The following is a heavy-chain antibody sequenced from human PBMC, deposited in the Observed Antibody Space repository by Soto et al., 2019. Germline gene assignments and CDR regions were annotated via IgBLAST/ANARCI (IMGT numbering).Heavy chain of an antibody. CDR2: ILPYLDIA. CDR3: ARAGGHCSRTTCLAY. D-gene: IGHD2-2*01. V-gene: IGHV1-69*02. CDR1: GGTGSSYS. J-gene: IGHJ4*02. Sequence: QVQLVQSGAEVKKPGSSVKVSCKASGGTGSSYSISWVRQAPGQGLEWMGRILPYLDIADYAQKFKGRVTITADKSKSTAYMDRSNLRSDDTAMYYGARAGGHCSRTTCLAYWGQGSLVPVSS.